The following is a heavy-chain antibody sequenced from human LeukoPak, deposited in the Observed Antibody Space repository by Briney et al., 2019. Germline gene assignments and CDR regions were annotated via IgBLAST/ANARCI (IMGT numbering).Heavy chain of an antibody. V-gene: IGHV3-15*01. CDR2: IKSKTDGGTT. Sequence: PGGSLRLSCAASGFTFSNAWMSWVRQAPGKGLEWVGRIKSKTDGGTTDYAAPVKGGFTISRDDSKNTLYLQMNSLKTEDTAVYYCTTDGTAMAGFDYWGQGTLVTVSS. J-gene: IGHJ4*02. D-gene: IGHD5-18*01. CDR3: TTDGTAMAGFDY. CDR1: GFTFSNAW.